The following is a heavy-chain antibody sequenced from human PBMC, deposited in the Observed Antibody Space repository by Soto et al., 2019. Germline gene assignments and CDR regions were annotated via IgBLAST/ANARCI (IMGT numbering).Heavy chain of an antibody. CDR3: TATPRNGMGV. CDR1: GFRVSDYW. V-gene: IGHV3-74*01. J-gene: IGHJ6*02. CDR2: VSNEGSK. Sequence: EVQLVASGGGLVQPGGSLRLACAGSGFRVSDYWMHWVRQAPGKGLVWVSRVSNEGSKEYADFVKGRFTLSKDNAKNTLYLEMDSLSVEDTALYYCTATPRNGMGVWGQGTKVTVAS.